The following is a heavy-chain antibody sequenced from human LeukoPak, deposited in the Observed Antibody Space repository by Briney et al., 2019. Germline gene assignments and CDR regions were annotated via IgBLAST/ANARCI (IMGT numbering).Heavy chain of an antibody. V-gene: IGHV4-39*01. J-gene: IGHJ3*02. D-gene: IGHD3-22*01. Sequence: PSETLSLTCTVSGGSISSSSYYWGWIRQPPGKGLEWIGSIYYSGSTYYNPSLKSRVTISVDTSKNQFSLKLSSVTAADTAVHYCARQSLWTNYYDSSGAFDIWGQGTMVTVSS. CDR1: GGSISSSSYY. CDR2: IYYSGST. CDR3: ARQSLWTNYYDSSGAFDI.